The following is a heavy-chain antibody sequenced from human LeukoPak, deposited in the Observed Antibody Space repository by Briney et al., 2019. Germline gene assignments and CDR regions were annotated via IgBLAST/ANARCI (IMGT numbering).Heavy chain of an antibody. J-gene: IGHJ4*02. D-gene: IGHD1-26*01. Sequence: SETLSLTCAVYGGSFSGYYWSWIRQPPGKGLVWIGEINHSGSTNYNPSLKSRVTISVDTSKNQFSLKLSSVTAADTAVYYCARGRLGGSYWDWGQGTLVTVSS. CDR1: GGSFSGYY. CDR3: ARGRLGGSYWD. V-gene: IGHV4-34*01. CDR2: INHSGST.